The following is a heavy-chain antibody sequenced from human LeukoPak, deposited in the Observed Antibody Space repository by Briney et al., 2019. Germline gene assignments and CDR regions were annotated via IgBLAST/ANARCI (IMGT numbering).Heavy chain of an antibody. J-gene: IGHJ5*02. V-gene: IGHV1-69*13. D-gene: IGHD3-10*01. CDR2: IIPIFGTA. Sequence: ASVKVSCKASGGSFSSYGIGWVRQAPGQGLEWMGEIIPIFGTANYAQKFQGRVTITADESTSTVYMELSSLRSEDTAVFYCARDLSRYYGSGSYYPTWGQGTLVTVSS. CDR3: ARDLSRYYGSGSYYPT. CDR1: GGSFSSYG.